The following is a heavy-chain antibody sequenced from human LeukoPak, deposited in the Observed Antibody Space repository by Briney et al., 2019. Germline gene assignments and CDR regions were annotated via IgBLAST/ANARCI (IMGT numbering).Heavy chain of an antibody. D-gene: IGHD1-26*01. V-gene: IGHV4-61*01. CDR3: ARDRVGHYYDYYYYMDV. Sequence: SETLSLTCTVSGGSFASGHYYWSWIRQPPGKGLEWIGYIYYSGSTNYNPSLKSRVTISVDTSKNQFSLKLSSVTAADTAVYYCARDRVGHYYDYYYYMDVWGKGTTVTVSS. J-gene: IGHJ6*03. CDR1: GGSFASGHYY. CDR2: IYYSGST.